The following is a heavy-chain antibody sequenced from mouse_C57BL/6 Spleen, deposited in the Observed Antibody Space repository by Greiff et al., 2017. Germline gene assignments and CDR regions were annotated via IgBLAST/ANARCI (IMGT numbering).Heavy chain of an antibody. J-gene: IGHJ4*01. Sequence: VQLKQSGAELVKPGASVKLSCTASGFNIKDYYMHWVKQRTEQGLEWIGRIDPEDGETKYAPKFPGKATITADTSSNTAYLQLSSLTSEDTAVYYCARTAYYSHVGYAMDYWGQGTSVTVSS. CDR2: IDPEDGET. D-gene: IGHD2-12*01. CDR3: ARTAYYSHVGYAMDY. V-gene: IGHV14-2*01. CDR1: GFNIKDYY.